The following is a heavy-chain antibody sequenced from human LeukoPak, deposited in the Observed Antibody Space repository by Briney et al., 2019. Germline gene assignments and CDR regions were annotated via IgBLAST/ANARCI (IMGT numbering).Heavy chain of an antibody. CDR2: ISAYNGNT. D-gene: IGHD3-9*01. CDR1: GYTFTSYG. J-gene: IGHJ4*02. Sequence: ASVKVSCKASGYTFTSYGTSWVRQAPGQGLEWMGWISAYNGNTNYAQKLQGRVTMTTDTSTSTAYMELRSLRSDDTAVYYCARVGENILTGYSYFDYWGQGTLVTVSS. V-gene: IGHV1-18*04. CDR3: ARVGENILTGYSYFDY.